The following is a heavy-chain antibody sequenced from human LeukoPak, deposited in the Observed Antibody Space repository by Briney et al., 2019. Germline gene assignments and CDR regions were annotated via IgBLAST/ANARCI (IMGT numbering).Heavy chain of an antibody. CDR1: GFTFSSYS. CDR2: ISGSGGST. D-gene: IGHD6-13*01. J-gene: IGHJ6*03. CDR3: AKWGYSSSWPSPYYYMDV. Sequence: GGSLRLSCAASGFTFSSYSMNWVRQAPGKGLEWVSAISGSGGSTYYADSVKGRFTISRDNSKNTLYLQMNSLRAEDTAVYYCAKWGYSSSWPSPYYYMDVWGKGTTVTVSS. V-gene: IGHV3-23*01.